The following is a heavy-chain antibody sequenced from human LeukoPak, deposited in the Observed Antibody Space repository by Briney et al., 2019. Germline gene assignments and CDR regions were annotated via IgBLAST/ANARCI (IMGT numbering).Heavy chain of an antibody. J-gene: IGHJ4*02. CDR1: GGSISSGSYY. Sequence: PSETLSLTCTVSGGSISSGSYYWSWIRQPAGKGLEWIGRIYTSGSTNYNPSLKSRVTISVDTSKNQFSLKLSSVTAADTAVYYCARSDCSGGSCYSDYWGQGTLVTVSS. CDR3: ARSDCSGGSCYSDY. CDR2: IYTSGST. D-gene: IGHD2-15*01. V-gene: IGHV4-61*02.